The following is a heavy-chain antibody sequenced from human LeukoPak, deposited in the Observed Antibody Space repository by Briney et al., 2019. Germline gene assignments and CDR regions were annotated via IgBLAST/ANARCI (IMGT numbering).Heavy chain of an antibody. D-gene: IGHD6-6*01. CDR1: GFTFSSYE. CDR3: ARADDSSSGHFDY. Sequence: PGGSLRLSCAASGFTFSSYEMNWVRQAPGKGLEWVSYISSSGSTIYYADSVKGRFTISRDNAKNSLYLQMNSLRAEDTAVYYCARADDSSSGHFDYWGQGALVTVSS. J-gene: IGHJ4*02. V-gene: IGHV3-48*03. CDR2: ISSSGSTI.